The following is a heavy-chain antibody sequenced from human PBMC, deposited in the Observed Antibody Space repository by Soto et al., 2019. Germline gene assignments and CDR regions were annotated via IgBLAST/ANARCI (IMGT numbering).Heavy chain of an antibody. J-gene: IGHJ6*02. CDR1: GYTFTGYY. CDR2: INPNSGGT. D-gene: IGHD2-2*01. V-gene: IGHV1-2*04. CDR3: ARAWGAYCSSTSCYLDYYYGMDV. Sequence: ASVKVSFKASGYTFTGYYMHWVRQAPGQGLEWMGWINPNSGGTNYAQKFQGWVTMTRDTSISTAYMELSRLRSDDTAVYYCARAWGAYCSSTSCYLDYYYGMDVWGQGTTVTVSS.